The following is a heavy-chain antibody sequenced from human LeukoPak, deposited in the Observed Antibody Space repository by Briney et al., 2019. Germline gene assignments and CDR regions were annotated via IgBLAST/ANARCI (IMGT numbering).Heavy chain of an antibody. Sequence: SETLSLTCTVSGGSMSPYHWGWIRQPPGKGLEWTGYIYYSGSTNYNPSLKSRVTISVDTSKNQFSLKLSSVTAADTAVYYCARGVYIAAAQYGYWGQGTLVTVSS. CDR2: IYYSGST. CDR3: ARGVYIAAAQYGY. J-gene: IGHJ4*02. V-gene: IGHV4-59*01. D-gene: IGHD6-13*01. CDR1: GGSMSPYH.